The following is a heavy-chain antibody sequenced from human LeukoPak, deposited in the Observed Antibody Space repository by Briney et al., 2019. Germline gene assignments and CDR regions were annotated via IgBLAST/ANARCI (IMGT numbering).Heavy chain of an antibody. Sequence: GGSLRLSCAASGFTFRDFYMSWIRQAPGKALEWVSYISRRGESVSYADSVRGRFTISRDNAKNSVYLQMNSLRAEDTAVYYCANSSSWYGYFDYWGQGTLVTVSS. V-gene: IGHV3-11*01. CDR1: GFTFRDFY. CDR2: ISRRGESV. J-gene: IGHJ4*02. D-gene: IGHD6-13*01. CDR3: ANSSSWYGYFDY.